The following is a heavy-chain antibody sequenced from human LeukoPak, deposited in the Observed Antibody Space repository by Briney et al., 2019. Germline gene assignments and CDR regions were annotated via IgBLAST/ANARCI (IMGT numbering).Heavy chain of an antibody. J-gene: IGHJ4*02. CDR2: IYHSGST. CDR3: ARQMVFGVATPFDY. Sequence: SETLSLTCTVSGGSISSGGYYWSWIRQPPGKGLEWIGYIYHSGSTNYNPSLKSRVTISVDTSKNQFSLKLSSVTAADTAVYYCARQMVFGVATPFDYWGQGTLVTVST. D-gene: IGHD3-3*01. V-gene: IGHV4-61*08. CDR1: GGSISSGGYY.